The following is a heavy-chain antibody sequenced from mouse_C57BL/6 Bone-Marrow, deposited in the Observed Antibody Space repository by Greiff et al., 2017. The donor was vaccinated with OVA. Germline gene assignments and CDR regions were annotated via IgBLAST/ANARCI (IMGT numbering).Heavy chain of an antibody. D-gene: IGHD1-1*01. Sequence: QVQLQQPGAELVRPGSSVKLSCKASGYTFTSYWMHWVKQRPIPGLEWIGNIDPSDSETHYNQKFKDKATLTVDKSSSTAYIQLSSLTSEDSAVYDCARSITTVDYFDYWGQGTTLTVSS. CDR3: ARSITTVDYFDY. V-gene: IGHV1-52*01. CDR2: IDPSDSET. CDR1: GYTFTSYW. J-gene: IGHJ2*01.